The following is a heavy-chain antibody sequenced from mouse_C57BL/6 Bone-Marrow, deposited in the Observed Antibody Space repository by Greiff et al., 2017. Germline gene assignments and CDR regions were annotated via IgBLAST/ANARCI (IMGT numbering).Heavy chain of an antibody. CDR1: GFNIKDDY. D-gene: IGHD2-5*01. CDR3: TTAYYSNYRGYYFDY. J-gene: IGHJ2*01. Sequence: VQLQQSGAELVRPGASVKLSCTASGFNIKDDYMPWVKQRPEQGLEWIGWIDPENGDTEYASKFQGKATITADTSSNTAYLQLSSLTSEDTAVYYCTTAYYSNYRGYYFDYWGQGTTLTVSS. CDR2: IDPENGDT. V-gene: IGHV14-4*01.